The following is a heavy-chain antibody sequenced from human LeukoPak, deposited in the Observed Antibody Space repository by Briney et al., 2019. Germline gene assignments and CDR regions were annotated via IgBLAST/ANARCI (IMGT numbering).Heavy chain of an antibody. CDR1: GGSISSYY. V-gene: IGHV4-59*08. D-gene: IGHD3-22*01. Sequence: SETLSLTCTVSGGSISSYYWSWIRQPPGKGLEWIGYIYYSGSTNYNPSLKSRVTISVDTSKNQFSLKLSSVTAADTAAYYCARLKSDSSGYYPFNYGAQEPLVTVS. CDR3: ARLKSDSSGYYPFNY. CDR2: IYYSGST. J-gene: IGHJ4*02.